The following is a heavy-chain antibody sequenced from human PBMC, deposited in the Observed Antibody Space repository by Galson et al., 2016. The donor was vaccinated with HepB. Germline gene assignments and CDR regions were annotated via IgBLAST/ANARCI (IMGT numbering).Heavy chain of an antibody. J-gene: IGHJ3*02. V-gene: IGHV1-69*13. D-gene: IGHD1-26*01. CDR3: ARGSSSTVGVPQADAFDI. CDR1: GGTFSTYA. Sequence: SVKVSCKASGGTFSTYAINWVRHAPGQGLEWMGGIIPIFGPTNYAQKFQGRVTITADESTTTAYMELSSLTLEDTAVYYCARGSSSTVGVPQADAFDIWGQGTMVTVSS. CDR2: IIPIFGPT.